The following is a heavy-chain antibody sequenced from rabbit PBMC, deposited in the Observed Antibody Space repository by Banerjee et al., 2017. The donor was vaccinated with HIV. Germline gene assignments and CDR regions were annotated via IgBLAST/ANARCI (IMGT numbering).Heavy chain of an antibody. CDR1: GFSFSSSYD. V-gene: IGHV1S45*01. J-gene: IGHJ4*01. D-gene: IGHD4-1*01. CDR2: IWTASTGTT. Sequence: QEQLEESGGDLVKPGGTLTLTCKASGFSFSSSYDMCWVRQAPGKGLEWIACIWTASTGTTYYASWAKGRFTISKTSSTTVTLQMTSLTAADTATYFCARDLAGVTGWNFGLWGPGTLVTVS. CDR3: ARDLAGVTGWNFGL.